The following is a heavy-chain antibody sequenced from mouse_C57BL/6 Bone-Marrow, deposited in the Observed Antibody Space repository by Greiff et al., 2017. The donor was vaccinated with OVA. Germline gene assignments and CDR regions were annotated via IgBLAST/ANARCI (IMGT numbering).Heavy chain of an antibody. D-gene: IGHD1-1*01. J-gene: IGHJ4*01. CDR2: ISDGGSYT. CDR3: ARDLRYYYGSSYYYAMDY. Sequence: DVKLVESGGGLVKPGGSLKLSCAASGFTFSSYAMSWVRQTPEKRLEWVATISDGGSYTYYPDNVKGRFTISRDNAKNNLYLQMSHLKSEDTAMYYCARDLRYYYGSSYYYAMDYWGQGTSVTVSS. CDR1: GFTFSSYA. V-gene: IGHV5-4*01.